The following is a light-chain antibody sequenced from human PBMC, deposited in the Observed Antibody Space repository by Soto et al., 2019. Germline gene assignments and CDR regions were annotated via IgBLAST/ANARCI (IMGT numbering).Light chain of an antibody. V-gene: IGKV3-15*01. J-gene: IGKJ1*01. CDR1: QSVSSN. CDR2: GAS. Sequence: EIVMTQSPATLSVSPGERATLSCRASQSVSSNLAWYQQKPDQAPRLLIYGASTRATGIPARFSGSGSGTEFTLISSSMQSEDFVVYYCQKYNNWPPWTFGQGTKVEIK. CDR3: QKYNNWPPWT.